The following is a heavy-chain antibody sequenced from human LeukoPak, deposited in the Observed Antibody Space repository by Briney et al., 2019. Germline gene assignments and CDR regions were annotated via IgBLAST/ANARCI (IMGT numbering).Heavy chain of an antibody. D-gene: IGHD3-3*01. V-gene: IGHV1-18*01. Sequence: ASVKVSCKASGYTFTSYGISWVRQAPGQGLEWMGWISAYNGNTNYAQKLQGRVTMTTDTSTSTAYMELRSLRSDDTAVYYCARDRNSYYDFWSGYYSPPYYYYGMDVWGQGTTVTVSS. CDR1: GYTFTSYG. J-gene: IGHJ6*02. CDR2: ISAYNGNT. CDR3: ARDRNSYYDFWSGYYSPPYYYYGMDV.